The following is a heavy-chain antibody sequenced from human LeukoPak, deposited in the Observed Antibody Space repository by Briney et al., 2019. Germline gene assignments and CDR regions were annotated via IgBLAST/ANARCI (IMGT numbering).Heavy chain of an antibody. V-gene: IGHV4-59*12. J-gene: IGHJ4*02. D-gene: IGHD1-20*01. CDR3: ARGGRTRYNWNQGYLDY. CDR1: GGSISSYY. CDR2: IYYSGST. Sequence: SETLSHTCTVSGGSISSYYWSWIRQPPGKGLEWIGYIYYSGSTNYNPSLKSRVTISVDTPKNQFSLKLSSVTAADTAVYYCARGGRTRYNWNQGYLDYWGQGTLVTVSS.